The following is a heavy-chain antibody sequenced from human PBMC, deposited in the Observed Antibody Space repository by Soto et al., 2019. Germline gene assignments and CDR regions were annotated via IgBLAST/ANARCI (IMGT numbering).Heavy chain of an antibody. CDR3: AKVLSYYYGWFDS. CDR2: ISGSGGVT. D-gene: IGHD3-22*01. V-gene: IGHV3-23*01. CDR1: GFKFSDYA. J-gene: IGHJ5*01. Sequence: GGSLRLSCTASGFKFSDYAITWVRQAPGEGLEWVSVISGSGGVTYFADSVKGRFTVSRDNSKNTVFLQLNNVRVEDSAVYFCAKVLSYYYGWFDSWGRGTLAPVSS.